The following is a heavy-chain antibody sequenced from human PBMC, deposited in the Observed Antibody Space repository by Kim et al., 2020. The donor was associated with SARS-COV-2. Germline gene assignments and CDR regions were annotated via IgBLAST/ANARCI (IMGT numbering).Heavy chain of an antibody. Sequence: SNYINYADAVKGRFTISRNNPKNSLCLQMNSLGAEDTAVYYCAREGGLGPWGQGTLVTVSS. CDR2: SNYI. V-gene: IGHV3-21*01. J-gene: IGHJ5*02. CDR3: AREGGLGP.